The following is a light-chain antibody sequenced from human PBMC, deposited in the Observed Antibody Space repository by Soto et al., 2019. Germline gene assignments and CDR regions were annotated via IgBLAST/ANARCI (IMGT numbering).Light chain of an antibody. V-gene: IGKV3-15*01. CDR2: GPS. J-gene: IGKJ4*01. CDR3: QQYHNWPLT. CDR1: QSVSSY. Sequence: ETVMTQSPATLSVSPGERATLSCRASQSVSSYLAWYQQKPGQAPRLLIYGPSTRATGIPARFSGSGSGTEFTLTISSLQSEDFAVYYCQQYHNWPLTFGGGTKVEV.